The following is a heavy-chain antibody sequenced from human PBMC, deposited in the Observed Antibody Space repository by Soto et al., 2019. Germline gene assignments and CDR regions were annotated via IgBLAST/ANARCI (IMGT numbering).Heavy chain of an antibody. Sequence: PGGSLRLSCAASGFTFSSYSMNWVRQAPGKGLEWVSYISSSSSTIYYADSVKGRFTISRDNAKNSLYLQMNSLRDEDTAVYYCARGITGTTYYRDTTEIDYWGQGTLVTVSS. CDR3: ARGITGTTYYRDTTEIDY. J-gene: IGHJ4*02. V-gene: IGHV3-48*02. CDR2: ISSSSSTI. D-gene: IGHD1-20*01. CDR1: GFTFSSYS.